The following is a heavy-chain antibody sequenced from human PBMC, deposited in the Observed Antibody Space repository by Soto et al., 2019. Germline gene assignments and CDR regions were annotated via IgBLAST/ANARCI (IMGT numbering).Heavy chain of an antibody. CDR2: ISSGSSYI. Sequence: SLRLSCAASGFTFSSYTMNWVRQAPGKGLEWISSISSGSSYIYYAGSVKGRFTISRDNAKNSLFLQMNSLRADDTAVYYCARDILSGGAYPDSWGQGTKVTVSS. D-gene: IGHD3-10*01. V-gene: IGHV3-21*01. CDR3: ARDILSGGAYPDS. CDR1: GFTFSSYT. J-gene: IGHJ5*01.